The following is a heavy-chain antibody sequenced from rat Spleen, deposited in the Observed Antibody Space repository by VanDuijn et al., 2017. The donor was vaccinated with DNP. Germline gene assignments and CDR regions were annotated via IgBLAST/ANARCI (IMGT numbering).Heavy chain of an antibody. CDR1: GFSLTSYA. D-gene: IGHD1-1*01. J-gene: IGHJ2*01. Sequence: QVQLKESGPGLVQPSQTLSLTCTVSGFSLTSYAVSWVRQPPGKGLEWIAAISSGGSTYYNSALKSRLSISRDTSKSQVFLKMNSLQTEDTAIYFCTRGVTTVVTGYFDYWGQGVMVTVSS. CDR3: TRGVTTVVTGYFDY. V-gene: IGHV2S12*01. CDR2: ISSGGST.